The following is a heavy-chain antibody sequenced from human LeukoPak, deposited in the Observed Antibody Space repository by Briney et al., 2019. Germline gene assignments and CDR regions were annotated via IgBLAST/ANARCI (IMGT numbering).Heavy chain of an antibody. V-gene: IGHV3-7*04. J-gene: IGHJ4*02. Sequence: GGSLRLSCEASGFTFSSHWMSWVRQAPGKGLQWVANIKPDGSDKYYVDSVKGRFTISRDNAKNSLNLQMNSLKDEDTAVYYCARSTYCGGDCYPALGYWGQGTLVTVSS. CDR1: GFTFSSHW. D-gene: IGHD2-21*02. CDR3: ARSTYCGGDCYPALGY. CDR2: IKPDGSDK.